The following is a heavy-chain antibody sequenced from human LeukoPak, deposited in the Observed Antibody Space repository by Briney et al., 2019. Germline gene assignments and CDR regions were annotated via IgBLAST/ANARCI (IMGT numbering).Heavy chain of an antibody. D-gene: IGHD2-8*02. CDR1: AFTVSSNF. Sequence: GGSLRLSCAASAFTVSSNFMTWVRQAPGKGLEWVSLIYAGGGTYYADSVQGRFSISRHLSKNTVDLQMNSLRLEDTAVYYCASGRSYWYHLDYWGRGTLVTASS. CDR2: IYAGGGT. V-gene: IGHV3-53*04. J-gene: IGHJ4*02. CDR3: ASGRSYWYHLDY.